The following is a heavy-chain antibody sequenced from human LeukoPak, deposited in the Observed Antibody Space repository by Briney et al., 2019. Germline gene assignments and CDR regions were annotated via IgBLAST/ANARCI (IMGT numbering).Heavy chain of an antibody. CDR1: GYTFTGYY. D-gene: IGHD2-2*02. V-gene: IGHV1-2*02. J-gene: IGHJ6*02. CDR3: ARVVGDCSSTSCYNSVYYYYGMDV. Sequence: ASVKVSCKASGYTFTGYYMHWVRQAPGQGLEWMGWINPNSGGTNYAQKLQGRVTMTTDTSTSTAYMELSSLRSEDTAVYYCARVVGDCSSTSCYNSVYYYYGMDVWGQGTTVTVSS. CDR2: INPNSGGT.